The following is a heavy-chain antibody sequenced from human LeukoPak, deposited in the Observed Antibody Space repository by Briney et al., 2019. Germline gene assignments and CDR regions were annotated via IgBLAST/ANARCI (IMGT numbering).Heavy chain of an antibody. Sequence: GGSLRLSCAASGLTFSSYAMSWVRQAPGKGLEWVSAISGSGGSTYYADSVKGRFTISRDNSKNTLYLQMNSLRAEDTAVYYCAKPGAYGSGSYTENWGQGTLVTVSS. CDR3: AKPGAYGSGSYTEN. CDR1: GLTFSSYA. D-gene: IGHD3-10*01. J-gene: IGHJ4*02. V-gene: IGHV3-23*01. CDR2: ISGSGGST.